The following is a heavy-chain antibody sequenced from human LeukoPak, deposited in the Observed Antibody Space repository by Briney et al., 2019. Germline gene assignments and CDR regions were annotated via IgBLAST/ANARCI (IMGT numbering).Heavy chain of an antibody. J-gene: IGHJ5*02. CDR1: GYTFTSYD. CDR2: MNPNSGNT. Sequence: AAVNVSCKASGYTFTSYDINWVRQATGQGLEWMGWMNPNSGNTGYAQKFQGRVTITRNTSISTAYMELRSLRSEDTAVYCCARGGISARYCSSTSCYQWFDPWGQGTLVTVSS. D-gene: IGHD2-2*01. CDR3: ARGGISARYCSSTSCYQWFDP. V-gene: IGHV1-8*03.